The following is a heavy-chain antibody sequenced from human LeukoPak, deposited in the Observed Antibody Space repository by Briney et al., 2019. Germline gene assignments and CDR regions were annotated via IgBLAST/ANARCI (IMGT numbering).Heavy chain of an antibody. CDR1: GYTFTSHG. J-gene: IGHJ4*02. CDR2: ISSNNGNT. Sequence: GASVKVSCKASGYTFTSHGISWVRQAPGQGLEWMGWISSNNGNTKYAQKFQGRVTMTTETSTSTAYMELRSLRSDDTAVYYCARDEGGRVNYWGQGTLVTVSS. V-gene: IGHV1-18*01. CDR3: ARDEGGRVNY. D-gene: IGHD3-16*01.